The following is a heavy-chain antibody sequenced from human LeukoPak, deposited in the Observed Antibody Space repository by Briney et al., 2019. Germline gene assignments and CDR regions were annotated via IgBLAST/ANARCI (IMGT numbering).Heavy chain of an antibody. J-gene: IGHJ6*02. CDR2: TWYDGSNK. CDR1: GFTFSSYG. Sequence: GSSLRPSCAASGFTFSSYGMHWVRQAPGKGLEWVAVTWYDGSNKYYEDSVKGRFTISRDNSKNTLYLQMNSLRAEDTAVYYCARRPRNYYGMDVWGQGTTVTVSS. CDR3: ARRPRNYYGMDV. V-gene: IGHV3-33*01.